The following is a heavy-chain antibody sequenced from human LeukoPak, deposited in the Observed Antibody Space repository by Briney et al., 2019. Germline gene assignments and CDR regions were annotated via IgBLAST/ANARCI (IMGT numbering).Heavy chain of an antibody. CDR3: AGVRLGNTGLSEYFEH. CDR1: GGSITNNW. J-gene: IGHJ1*01. Sequence: YPSETLSLTCGVTGGSITNNWWTWVRQPPGKGLEWIGEISQSARTNYNPSLKSRVTMSIDKSRNQFSLRMTSVTAADTAVYYCAGVRLGNTGLSEYFEHWGQGTLVTVS. D-gene: IGHD3-16*01. CDR2: ISQSART. V-gene: IGHV4-4*02.